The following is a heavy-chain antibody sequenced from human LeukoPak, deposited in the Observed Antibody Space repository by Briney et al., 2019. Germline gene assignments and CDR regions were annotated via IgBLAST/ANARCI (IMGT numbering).Heavy chain of an antibody. Sequence: ASVKVSCKASGYTFTGYYIHWVQQAPGKGLEWMGLVDPEDGETIYAEKFQGRVTITADTSTDTAYMELSSLRSEDTAVYYCATWGPRVDYFDYWGQGTLVTVSS. CDR2: VDPEDGET. D-gene: IGHD3-10*01. V-gene: IGHV1-69-2*01. CDR3: ATWGPRVDYFDY. CDR1: GYTFTGYY. J-gene: IGHJ4*02.